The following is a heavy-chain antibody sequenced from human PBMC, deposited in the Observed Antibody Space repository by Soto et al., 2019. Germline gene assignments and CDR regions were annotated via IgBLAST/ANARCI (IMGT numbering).Heavy chain of an antibody. CDR3: AREGATTGLNY. CDR2: IYYSGST. V-gene: IGHV4-59*01. Sequence: QVQLQESGPGLVKPSETLSLTCTVSGGSISSYYWSWIRQPPGKGLEWIGYIYYSGSTNYNPSLKSRVTISVDTSKNQFSLKLSSVTAADTAVYYCAREGATTGLNYWGQGTLVTVSS. CDR1: GGSISSYY. J-gene: IGHJ4*02. D-gene: IGHD1-26*01.